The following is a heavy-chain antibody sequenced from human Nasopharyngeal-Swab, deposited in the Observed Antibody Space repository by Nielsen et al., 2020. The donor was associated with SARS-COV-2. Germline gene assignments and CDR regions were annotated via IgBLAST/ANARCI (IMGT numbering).Heavy chain of an antibody. CDR3: AREAGEQLYYMDV. CDR2: ISAYNGNT. CDR1: GYTFTSYA. Sequence: ASVKVSCKASGYTFTSYAMHWVRQAPGQRLEWMGWISAYNGNTNYAQKLQGRVTMTTDTSTSTAYMELRSLRSDDTAVYYCAREAGEQLYYMDVWGKGTTVTVSS. D-gene: IGHD3-16*01. V-gene: IGHV1-18*01. J-gene: IGHJ6*03.